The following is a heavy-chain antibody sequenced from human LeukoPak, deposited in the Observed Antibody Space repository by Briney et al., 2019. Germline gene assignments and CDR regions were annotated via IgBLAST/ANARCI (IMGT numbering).Heavy chain of an antibody. D-gene: IGHD3-22*01. J-gene: IGHJ4*02. CDR3: YSMIVVEIRVINDY. Sequence: GGSLILSCAASGFTFSSYAMSWVRQAPGKGLEWVSAISGSGGSTYYADSVKGRFTISRDNSKNTLYLQMNSLRAEDTAVYYCYSMIVVEIRVINDYWGQGTLVTVSS. CDR2: ISGSGGST. V-gene: IGHV3-23*01. CDR1: GFTFSSYA.